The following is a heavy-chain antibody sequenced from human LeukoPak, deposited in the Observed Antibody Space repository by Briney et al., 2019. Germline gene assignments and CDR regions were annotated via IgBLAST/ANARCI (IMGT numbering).Heavy chain of an antibody. CDR2: INPKSGGT. D-gene: IGHD3-3*01. CDR3: VRSASNAFDV. V-gene: IGHV1-2*02. J-gene: IGHJ3*01. Sequence: ASVKVSCKASGYTFTGYYIHWVRQAPGQGPEWVGWINPKSGGTNSAQEFQGRVTLTRDTSISTAYMELSRLTSGDTAVYYCVRSASNAFDVWGQGTMVTVSS. CDR1: GYTFTGYY.